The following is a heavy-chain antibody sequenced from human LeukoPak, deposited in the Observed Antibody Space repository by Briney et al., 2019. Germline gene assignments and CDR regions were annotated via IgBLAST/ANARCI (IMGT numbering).Heavy chain of an antibody. CDR2: INPNSGGT. Sequence: ASVNVSCTASGYTFTRYYMHGVRQAPGQGLEWMGWINPNSGGTNYAQEFQSRVTMTRDTSISTAYMELSRLRSDDTAVYYCARSYDYSNYVWFDPWGQGTLVTVSS. J-gene: IGHJ5*02. V-gene: IGHV1-2*02. CDR3: ARSYDYSNYVWFDP. D-gene: IGHD4-11*01. CDR1: GYTFTRYY.